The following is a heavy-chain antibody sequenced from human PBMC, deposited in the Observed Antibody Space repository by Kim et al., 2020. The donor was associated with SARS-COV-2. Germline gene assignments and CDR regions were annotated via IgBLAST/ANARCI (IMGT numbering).Heavy chain of an antibody. Sequence: NPSLKSRVIISSDTSKNQFSLTLRSVTAADTAVYYCARSYSGTYFAAFDIWGPGTMATVSS. CDR3: ARSYSGTYFAAFDI. J-gene: IGHJ3*02. V-gene: IGHV4-4*08. D-gene: IGHD1-26*01.